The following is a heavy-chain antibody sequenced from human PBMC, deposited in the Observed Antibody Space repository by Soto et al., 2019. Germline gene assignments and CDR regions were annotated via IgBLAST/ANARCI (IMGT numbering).Heavy chain of an antibody. J-gene: IGHJ4*02. CDR3: ARESGEYDSGWYIGR. CDR1: GFSFSSHS. CDR2: ISSRSSLI. V-gene: IGHV3-21*06. Sequence: GGSLRLSCAASGFSFSSHSFNWVRQAPGQGLEWVAYISSRSSLILYADSVRGRFVISRDNALNSLYLQMNSPRDEDTAIYYCARESGEYDSGWYIGRWGQGTRGAISS. D-gene: IGHD6-19*01.